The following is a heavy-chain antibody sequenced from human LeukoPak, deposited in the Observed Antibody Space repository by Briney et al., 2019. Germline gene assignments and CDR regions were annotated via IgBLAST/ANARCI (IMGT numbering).Heavy chain of an antibody. V-gene: IGHV4-4*07. CDR2: IFTSGIA. Sequence: PSETLSHTRTVSGGSIGIYYLNCIRQPAGKGLEWIGRIFTSGIANYNPSLKSRVIMSVDTSKNQFSLNLSSVTAADTAVYYCAREISGTYYNPLGYMDIWGKGTTVTVSS. CDR1: GGSIGIYY. J-gene: IGHJ6*03. CDR3: AREISGTYYNPLGYMDI. D-gene: IGHD3-10*01.